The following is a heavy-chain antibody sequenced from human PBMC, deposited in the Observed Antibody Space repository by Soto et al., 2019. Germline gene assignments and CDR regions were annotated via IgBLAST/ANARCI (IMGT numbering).Heavy chain of an antibody. J-gene: IGHJ6*02. D-gene: IGHD4-17*01. CDR3: VRQGIDYLHGLVDV. Sequence: QVQLQQSGPRLVKPSETLSLTCTVSSGPDRSHNWGWIRQPTGRGLEWIGYVYYTGDTAYNPALRGRVTIAADTYTSDIYLTLNSLTAADTAVYYCVRQGIDYLHGLVDVWGQGTTVSVSS. V-gene: IGHV4-59*08. CDR1: SGPDRSHN. CDR2: VYYTGDT.